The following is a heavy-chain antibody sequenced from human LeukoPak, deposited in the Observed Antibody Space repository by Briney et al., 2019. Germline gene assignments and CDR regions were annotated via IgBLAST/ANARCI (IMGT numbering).Heavy chain of an antibody. D-gene: IGHD6-13*01. CDR2: IHPNSGAT. V-gene: IGHV1-2*02. CDR1: GYTFTAYY. J-gene: IGHJ4*02. Sequence: ASVKVSCKASGYTFTAYYMHWVRPAPGQGLEWMGWIHPNSGATIYAQKFQGRVTMTRDTSISTAYMELSRLISDDTAMYYCARDLDGSWSYDYWGQGTLVTVSS. CDR3: ARDLDGSWSYDY.